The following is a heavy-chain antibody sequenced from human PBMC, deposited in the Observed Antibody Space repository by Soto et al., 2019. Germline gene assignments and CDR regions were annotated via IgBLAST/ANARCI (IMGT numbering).Heavy chain of an antibody. J-gene: IGHJ3*02. CDR1: GFTFSSYA. CDR2: TSGSGGST. V-gene: IGHV3-23*01. CDR3: AKDGYYYDSSGYLGSAFDI. D-gene: IGHD3-22*01. Sequence: GGSLRLSCAASGFTFSSYAMSWVRQAPGKGLEWVSATSGSGGSTYYADSVKGRFTISRDNSKNTLYLQMNSLRAEDTAVYYCAKDGYYYDSSGYLGSAFDIWGQGTMVTVSS.